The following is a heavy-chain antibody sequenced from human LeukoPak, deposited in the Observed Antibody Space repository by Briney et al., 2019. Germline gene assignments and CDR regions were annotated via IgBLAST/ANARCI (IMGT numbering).Heavy chain of an antibody. D-gene: IGHD4-11*01. Sequence: SETLSLTCTVSGGSVSSGSYYWSWIRQPPGKGLEWIGYIYHSGTTNYNPSLKSRVTISIDTSKNQFSLKLRSVTAADTAVYFCARDDYSNYDGYYYYYYMDVWSKGTTVTVSS. J-gene: IGHJ6*03. CDR2: IYHSGTT. CDR3: ARDDYSNYDGYYYYYYMDV. CDR1: GGSVSSGSYY. V-gene: IGHV4-61*01.